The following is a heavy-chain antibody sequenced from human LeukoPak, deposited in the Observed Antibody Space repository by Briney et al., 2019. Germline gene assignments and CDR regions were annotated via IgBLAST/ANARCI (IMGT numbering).Heavy chain of an antibody. CDR2: FDPEDGET. Sequence: GASVTVSCKVSGYTLTELSMHWVRQAPGKGLEWMGGFDPEDGETIYAQKFQGRVTMTEDTSTDTAYMELSSLRSEDTAVYYCATVHREGGYSPFDYWGQGTLVTVSS. CDR1: GYTLTELS. V-gene: IGHV1-24*01. CDR3: ATVHREGGYSPFDY. D-gene: IGHD5-12*01. J-gene: IGHJ4*02.